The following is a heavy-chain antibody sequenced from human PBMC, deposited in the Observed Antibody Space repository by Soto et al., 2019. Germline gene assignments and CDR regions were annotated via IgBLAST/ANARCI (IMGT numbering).Heavy chain of an antibody. CDR2: ISAYNGNT. J-gene: IGHJ6*03. CDR3: AREDWGTVILNYYYYYMDV. Sequence: GASVKVSCKASGYTFTSYGISWVRQPPGQGLEWMGWISAYNGNTDYAQKLQGRVTMTTDTSTSTAYMELRSLRSDDTAVYYCAREDWGTVILNYYYYYMDVWGKGTTVTVSS. V-gene: IGHV1-18*01. D-gene: IGHD4-17*01. CDR1: GYTFTSYG.